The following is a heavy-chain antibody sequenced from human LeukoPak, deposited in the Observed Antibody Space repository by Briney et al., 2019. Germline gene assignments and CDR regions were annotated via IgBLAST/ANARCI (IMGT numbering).Heavy chain of an antibody. D-gene: IGHD6-13*01. Sequence: PGGSLRLSCAASGFTFSSYGMHWVRPAPGKGLEWVAVISYDGSNKYYADSVKGRFTISRDNSKNTLYLQMNSLRAEDTAVYYCANDAAGYSSSWYDGDDAFDIWGQGTMVTVSS. V-gene: IGHV3-30*18. J-gene: IGHJ3*02. CDR2: ISYDGSNK. CDR3: ANDAAGYSSSWYDGDDAFDI. CDR1: GFTFSSYG.